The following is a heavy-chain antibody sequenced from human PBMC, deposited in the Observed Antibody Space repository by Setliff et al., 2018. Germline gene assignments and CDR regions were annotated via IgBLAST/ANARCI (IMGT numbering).Heavy chain of an antibody. J-gene: IGHJ6*03. CDR2: VYHRGST. Sequence: SETLSLTCTVSHFSLTSGFFWAWVRQPPGKGLEWIATVYHRGSTDYKPSLKSRATISVDTSKNQFSLKLTSMNAADTAVYFCAREGRSSTRGWYMDAWGKGTSVTVSS. CDR3: AREGRSSTRGWYMDA. V-gene: IGHV4-38-2*02. CDR1: HFSLTSGFF. D-gene: IGHD2-2*01.